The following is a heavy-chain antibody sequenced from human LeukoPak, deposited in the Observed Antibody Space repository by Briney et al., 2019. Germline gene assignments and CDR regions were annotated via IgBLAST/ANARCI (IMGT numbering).Heavy chain of an antibody. CDR3: ATDHPSGSTMRGMDV. D-gene: IGHD5-12*01. Sequence: ASVKVSCKVSGSTLTDFSLPWVRRPPGKGLGWMGGFDPEDGETIYAQKFQGRVTMTEDTSTDTAYMELSSLRSEDTAVYYCATDHPSGSTMRGMDVWGKGTTVTVSS. CDR2: FDPEDGET. CDR1: GSTLTDFS. J-gene: IGHJ6*04. V-gene: IGHV1-24*01.